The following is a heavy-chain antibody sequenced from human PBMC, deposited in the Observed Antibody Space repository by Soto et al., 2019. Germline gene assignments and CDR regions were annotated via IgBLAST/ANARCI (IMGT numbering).Heavy chain of an antibody. CDR1: GCSISSYY. CDR2: IYYSGST. D-gene: IGHD3-16*02. Sequence: SETLSLTCTVSGCSISSYYWSLIRQPPGKGLEWIGYIYYSGSTSYNPSLKSRVTISVDTSKNQFSLKLSSVTAADTAVYYCARITTPKIVIRGYLDIWGQGTMVTVSS. V-gene: IGHV4-59*01. J-gene: IGHJ3*02. CDR3: ARITTPKIVIRGYLDI.